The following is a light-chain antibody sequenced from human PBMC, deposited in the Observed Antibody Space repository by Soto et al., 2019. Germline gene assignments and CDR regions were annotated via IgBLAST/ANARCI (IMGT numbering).Light chain of an antibody. Sequence: EIVLTQSPGTLSLSPGERATLSCRASQSLAGNYLAWYQQKPGQAPRLLISGASSRATGVPDRFSGSGSGTDFTLTISRLEPEDFAVYHCQQRSNWPGTFGGGTKVDIK. V-gene: IGKV3D-20*02. CDR2: GAS. J-gene: IGKJ4*01. CDR3: QQRSNWPGT. CDR1: QSLAGNY.